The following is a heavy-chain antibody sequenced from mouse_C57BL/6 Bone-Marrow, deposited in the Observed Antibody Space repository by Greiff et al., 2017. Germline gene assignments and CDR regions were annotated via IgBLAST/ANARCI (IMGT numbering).Heavy chain of an antibody. CDR1: GFNIKDDY. V-gene: IGHV14-4*01. J-gene: IGHJ4*01. CDR3: TRIRNYAMDY. Sequence: VQLQQSGAELVRPGASVKLSCTASGFNIKDDYMHWVKQRPEQGLEWMGWIDPENGDTEYASKFQGKATITADTASNTAYLQLSSLTSEDTAVYYCTRIRNYAMDYWGQGTSVTVSS. CDR2: IDPENGDT.